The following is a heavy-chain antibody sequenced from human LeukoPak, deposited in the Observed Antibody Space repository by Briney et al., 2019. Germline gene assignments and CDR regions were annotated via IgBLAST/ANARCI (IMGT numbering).Heavy chain of an antibody. CDR2: INPGDSDT. Sequence: NLGESLKISCKGSGYSFTSYWIGWVRQMPGKGLEWMGIINPGDSDTRYSPSFQGQVTISVDRSISAAYLQWSSLKASDTAMYFCATVPRIPAVGNTEYLRHWGQGTLVTVSS. V-gene: IGHV5-51*01. J-gene: IGHJ1*01. CDR1: GYSFTSYW. CDR3: ATVPRIPAVGNTEYLRH. D-gene: IGHD6-13*01.